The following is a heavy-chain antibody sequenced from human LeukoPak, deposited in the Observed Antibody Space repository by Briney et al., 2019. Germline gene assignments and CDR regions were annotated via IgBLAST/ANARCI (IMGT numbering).Heavy chain of an antibody. J-gene: IGHJ4*02. Sequence: GGSLRLSCAASGWTFSSYWRAWVRQAPGKGLEWVANMKHDRSEKYYADSVKGGFTISGDNAKNSLYLPMNSLRAEDTALYYCARDNSGLFDYWGQGTMVPVSS. CDR3: ARDNSGLFDY. CDR2: MKHDRSEK. D-gene: IGHD6-25*01. V-gene: IGHV3-7*01. CDR1: GWTFSSYW.